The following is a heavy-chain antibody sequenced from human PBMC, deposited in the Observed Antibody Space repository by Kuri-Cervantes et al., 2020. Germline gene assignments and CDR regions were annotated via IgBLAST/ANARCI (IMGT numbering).Heavy chain of an antibody. CDR1: GGSFSGYY. CDR3: ARAPGDAFDI. V-gene: IGHV4-34*01. CDR2: INHSGST. J-gene: IGHJ3*02. Sequence: GSLRLSCAVYGGSFSGYYWSWIRQPPGKGLEWIGEINHSGSTNYNPSLKSRVTISVDTSKNQFSLKLSSVTAADTAVYYCARAPGDAFDIWGQGTMVTVSS. D-gene: IGHD1-14*01.